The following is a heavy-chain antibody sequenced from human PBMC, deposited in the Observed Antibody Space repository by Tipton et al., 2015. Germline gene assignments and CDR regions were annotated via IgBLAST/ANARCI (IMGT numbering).Heavy chain of an antibody. CDR2: FYFTGST. D-gene: IGHD5-24*01. CDR1: GGSISSYS. J-gene: IGHJ6*02. CDR3: ARGRGDDYNPSYYYYGMDV. Sequence: TLSLTCTVSGGSISSYSWSWIRQAPGKGLEWIGDFYFTGSTKYNPSLKSRVTMSVDTSKNQISLKLSSVTAADTAVYYCARGRGDDYNPSYYYYGMDVWGQGTTATVSS. V-gene: IGHV4-59*01.